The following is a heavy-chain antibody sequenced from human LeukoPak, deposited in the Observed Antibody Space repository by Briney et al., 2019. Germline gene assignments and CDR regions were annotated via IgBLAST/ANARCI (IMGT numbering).Heavy chain of an antibody. V-gene: IGHV3-7*04. CDR1: GFTFSNYW. J-gene: IGHJ4*02. D-gene: IGHD1-26*01. Sequence: PGGSLRLSCTASGFTFSNYWMSWVRQTPEKGLEWVANIKQDGSETVYVDSVKGRFTISRDNSKNTLYLQMNSLRAEDTAVYYCAGENVGFDYWGQGTLVTVSS. CDR3: AGENVGFDY. CDR2: IKQDGSET.